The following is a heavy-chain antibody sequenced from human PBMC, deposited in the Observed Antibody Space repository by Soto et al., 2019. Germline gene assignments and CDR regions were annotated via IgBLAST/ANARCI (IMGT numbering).Heavy chain of an antibody. CDR2: VFDSGST. J-gene: IGHJ6*02. CDR3: AINADV. CDR1: GASISGHF. Sequence: QVQLQESGPGLVKPSETLSLTCTVSGASISGHFWSWLRQPPGQGLEWIAYVFDSGSTYNTSLKSRVTISVDTSKSQLSLELRSVIAADSAIYYCAINADVWGQGTTVTVSS. V-gene: IGHV4-59*08.